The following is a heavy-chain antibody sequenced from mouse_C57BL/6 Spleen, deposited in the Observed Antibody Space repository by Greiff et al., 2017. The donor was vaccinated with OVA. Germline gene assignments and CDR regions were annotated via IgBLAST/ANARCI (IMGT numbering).Heavy chain of an antibody. Sequence: VQLQQSGAELVRPGASVTLSCTASGYTFTDYEMHWVKQTPVHGLEWIGAIDPETGGTAYNQKFKGKAILTADKSSSTAYMELRSLTSEDSAVYYCTRLLRYYAMDYWGQGTSVTVSS. J-gene: IGHJ4*01. CDR2: IDPETGGT. CDR1: GYTFTDYE. D-gene: IGHD1-1*01. CDR3: TRLLRYYAMDY. V-gene: IGHV1-15*01.